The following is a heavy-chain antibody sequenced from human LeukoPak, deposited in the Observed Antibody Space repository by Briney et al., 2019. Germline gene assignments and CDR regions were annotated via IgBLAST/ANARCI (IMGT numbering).Heavy chain of an antibody. D-gene: IGHD4-17*01. Sequence: SVKVSCKASGGTFSSYAISWVRQAPGQGLEWMGGIIPIFGTANYAQKFQGRVTITADESTSTAYMELSSLRSEDTAVYYCAREDHVGAVTGFDYWGQGTLVTVSS. V-gene: IGHV1-69*13. CDR1: GGTFSSYA. J-gene: IGHJ4*02. CDR3: AREDHVGAVTGFDY. CDR2: IIPIFGTA.